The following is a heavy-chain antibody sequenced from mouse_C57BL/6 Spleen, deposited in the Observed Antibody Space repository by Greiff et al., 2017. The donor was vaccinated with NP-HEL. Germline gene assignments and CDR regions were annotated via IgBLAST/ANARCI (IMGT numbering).Heavy chain of an antibody. CDR2: ISGGGGNT. J-gene: IGHJ2*01. Sequence: EVQVVESGGGLVKPGGSLKLSCAASGFTFSSYTMSWVRQTPEKRLEWVATISGGGGNTYYPDSVKGRFTISRDNAKNTLYLQISSLRSEDTALYYCARHGTTVVADYWGQGTTLTVSS. D-gene: IGHD1-1*01. CDR1: GFTFSSYT. CDR3: ARHGTTVVADY. V-gene: IGHV5-9*01.